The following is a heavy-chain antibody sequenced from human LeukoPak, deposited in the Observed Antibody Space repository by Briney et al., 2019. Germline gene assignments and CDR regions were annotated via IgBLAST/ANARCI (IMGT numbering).Heavy chain of an antibody. CDR3: ATQDYDFRSGYSFDY. D-gene: IGHD3-3*01. CDR2: ISSSRSYI. CDR1: GFTFSSDS. Sequence: GGSLRLSCAASGFTFSSDSMNAVRQAPGKGLEWVSSISSSRSYIYYADPVKGGFTISRDNAKNSLYLQMNSLRAEDTAVYYCATQDYDFRSGYSFDYWGQGTLVTVSS. V-gene: IGHV3-21*01. J-gene: IGHJ4*02.